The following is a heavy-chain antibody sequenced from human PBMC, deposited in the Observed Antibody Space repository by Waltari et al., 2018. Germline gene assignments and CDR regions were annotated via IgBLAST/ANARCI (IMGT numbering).Heavy chain of an antibody. CDR2: INHSGST. V-gene: IGHV4-34*01. D-gene: IGHD3-22*01. Sequence: QVQLQQWGAGLLKPSETLSLTCAVYGGSFSGYYWSWIRQPPGKGLEWIGEINHSGSTNYNPSLKSRVTISVDTSKNQFSLKLSSVTAADTAVYYCAREGTYYYDSSGYPLGYWGQGTLVTVSS. CDR1: GGSFSGYY. J-gene: IGHJ4*02. CDR3: AREGTYYYDSSGYPLGY.